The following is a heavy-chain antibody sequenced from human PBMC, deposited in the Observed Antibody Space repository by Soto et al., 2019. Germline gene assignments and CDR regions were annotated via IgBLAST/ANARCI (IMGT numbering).Heavy chain of an antibody. J-gene: IGHJ6*02. CDR2: IWFDGSNK. D-gene: IGHD1-20*01. V-gene: IGHV3-33*01. Sequence: QMQLVESGGGVVQPGRSLRLSCVASGFTFSSYGMHWVRQAPGKGLEWLSVIWFDGSNKYYADSVKGRFTISRDNSKNTLYLQMNSLRAEDTAVYFCARERYNWNYYSFDVWGQGTAVTVSS. CDR3: ARERYNWNYYSFDV. CDR1: GFTFSSYG.